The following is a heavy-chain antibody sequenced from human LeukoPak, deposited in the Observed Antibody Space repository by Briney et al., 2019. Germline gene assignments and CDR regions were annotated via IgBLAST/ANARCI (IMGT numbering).Heavy chain of an antibody. CDR3: ARVAVITGTKRFNWLDP. J-gene: IGHJ5*02. CDR2: IYYSGST. V-gene: IGHV4-30-4*08. Sequence: SETLSLTCTVSGGSISSGDYYWSWIRQPPGQGLEWIGYIYYSGSTYYNPSLKSRVTISVDTSKNQFSLKLSSVTAADTAVYYCARVAVITGTKRFNWLDPWGQGTLVTVSS. CDR1: GGSISSGDYY. D-gene: IGHD1/OR15-1a*01.